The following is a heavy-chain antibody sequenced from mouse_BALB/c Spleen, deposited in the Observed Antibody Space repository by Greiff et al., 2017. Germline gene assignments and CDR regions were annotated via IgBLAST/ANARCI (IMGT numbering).Heavy chain of an antibody. CDR2: ISCYNGAT. Sequence: LVKTGASVKISCKASGYSFTGYYMHWVKQSHGKSLEWIGYISCYNGATSYNQKFKGTATFTVDTSSSTAYMQFNSLTSEDSAVYYCASEGLLRAMDYWGQGTSVTVSS. V-gene: IGHV1S34*01. D-gene: IGHD1-1*01. J-gene: IGHJ4*01. CDR1: GYSFTGYY. CDR3: ASEGLLRAMDY.